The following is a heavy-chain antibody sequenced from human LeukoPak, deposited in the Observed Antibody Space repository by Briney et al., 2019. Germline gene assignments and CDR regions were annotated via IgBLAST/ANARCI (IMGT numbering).Heavy chain of an antibody. CDR2: INPYSGAI. J-gene: IGHJ4*02. CDR1: GFTFTDEY. V-gene: IGHV1-2*02. CDR3: ARDPKSQLLLDY. D-gene: IGHD2-2*01. Sequence: ASVKVSCKSSGFTFTDEYIHWVRQAPGQGLEWMGWINPYSGAINYAQKFQGRVTLTRDTSISTAYMELSRLTFGDTAVYYCARDPKSQLLLDYWGQGTLVTVSS.